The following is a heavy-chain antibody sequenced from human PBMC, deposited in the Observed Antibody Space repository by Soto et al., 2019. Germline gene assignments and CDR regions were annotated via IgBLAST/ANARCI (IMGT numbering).Heavy chain of an antibody. CDR2: ISGSGGST. CDR1: GFTFSSYA. Sequence: GGSLRLSCAASGFTFSSYAMSWVRQAPGKGLEWVSAISGSGGSTYYADSVKGRFTISRDNSKNTLYLQMNSLRAEDTAVYYCAKGHGYSSGVGPYYFDYWGQGTLVTVSS. D-gene: IGHD6-19*01. V-gene: IGHV3-23*01. CDR3: AKGHGYSSGVGPYYFDY. J-gene: IGHJ4*02.